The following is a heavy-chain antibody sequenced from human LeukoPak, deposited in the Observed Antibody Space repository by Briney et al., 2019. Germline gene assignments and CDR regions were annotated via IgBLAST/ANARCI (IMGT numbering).Heavy chain of an antibody. CDR3: ARGASGWGTLAY. J-gene: IGHJ4*02. CDR1: GFTFSSYW. V-gene: IGHV3-74*01. CDR2: INSDGSIR. D-gene: IGHD1-14*01. Sequence: GGSLRLSCAASGFTFSSYWMHWVRQAPGKGLVWVSRINSDGSIRNYVDSVRGRFTISRDNGKNTLYLEMSSLRAEDTAVYYCARGASGWGTLAYWGPGTLVTVSS.